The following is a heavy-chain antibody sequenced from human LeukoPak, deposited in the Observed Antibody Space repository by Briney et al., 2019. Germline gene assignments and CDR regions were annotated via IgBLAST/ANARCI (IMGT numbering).Heavy chain of an antibody. CDR2: IWYDGSKN. J-gene: IGHJ6*02. D-gene: IGHD1-1*01. CDR1: GFPFRNYG. CDR3: AKASVHVYYGMDV. V-gene: IGHV3-33*03. Sequence: GGSLRLSCAASGFPFRNYGMHWVRQAPGKGLEWVAIIWYDGSKNYYADSVKGRFTISRDNLNNTLYLQMNSLRAEDTALYFCAKASVHVYYGMDVWGQGTTVTVSS.